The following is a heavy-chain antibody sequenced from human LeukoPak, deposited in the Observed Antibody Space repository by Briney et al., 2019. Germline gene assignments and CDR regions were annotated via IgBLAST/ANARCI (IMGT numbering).Heavy chain of an antibody. J-gene: IGHJ4*02. V-gene: IGHV4-34*01. Sequence: PSETLSLTCAVYGGSFSGYYWSWIRQPPGKGLEWIGEINHSGSTNYNPSLKSRVTMSVDTSKNQFSLNLNSVTAADTAVYYCVRGKAAAGTVLEYWGQGTLVTVSS. CDR2: INHSGST. D-gene: IGHD6-13*01. CDR3: VRGKAAAGTVLEY. CDR1: GGSFSGYY.